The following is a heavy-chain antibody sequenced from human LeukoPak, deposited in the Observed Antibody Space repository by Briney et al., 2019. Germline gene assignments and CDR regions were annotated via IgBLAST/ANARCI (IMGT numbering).Heavy chain of an antibody. Sequence: PGGSLRLSCIASGFTFSRAWMTWVRQTPGKGLEWVGHIKSKTDGGTTDYAAPVKGRFTMSRDDSKNTLSLQMNSLKTEDTAVYLCARGTGYGPLYHFDYWGQGILVTVSS. CDR3: ARGTGYGPLYHFDY. V-gene: IGHV3-15*01. CDR2: IKSKTDGGTT. J-gene: IGHJ4*02. CDR1: GFTFSRAW. D-gene: IGHD5-12*01.